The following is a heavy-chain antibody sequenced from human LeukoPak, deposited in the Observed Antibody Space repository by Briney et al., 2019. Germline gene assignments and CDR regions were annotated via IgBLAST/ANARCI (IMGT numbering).Heavy chain of an antibody. CDR1: GLTFSNSW. D-gene: IGHD3-22*01. V-gene: IGHV3-7*01. CDR2: IKPDGSAQ. Sequence: PGGSLRLSCAASGLTFSNSWMSWVRQAPGKGLEWVATIKPDGSAQYYVDSVKGRFTISRDNAKNSLFLQINSLRAEDTAVYYCANGGTYSSGPWDQGTLVTVSS. J-gene: IGHJ5*02. CDR3: ANGGTYSSGP.